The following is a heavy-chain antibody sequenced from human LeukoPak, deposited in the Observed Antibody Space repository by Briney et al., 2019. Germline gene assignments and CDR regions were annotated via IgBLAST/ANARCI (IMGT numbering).Heavy chain of an antibody. CDR1: GFTFPHCG. D-gene: IGHD4-17*01. V-gene: IGHV3-20*04. CDR2: IRWSGGTV. J-gene: IGHJ2*01. CDR3: TRGDGDDVGFFDL. Sequence: PGGSLRLSCVASGFTFPHCGMSWVRQAPGKGLEWVSGIRWSGGTVGYADSVKGRLTISRDDAKNSVYLQMNNLGVDDTAFYYCTRGDGDDVGFFDLWGRGTLVPVSS.